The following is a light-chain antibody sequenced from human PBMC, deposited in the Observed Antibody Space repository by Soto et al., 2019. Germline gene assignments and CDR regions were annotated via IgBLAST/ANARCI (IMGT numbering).Light chain of an antibody. J-gene: IGLJ1*01. CDR2: EGS. V-gene: IGLV2-23*01. Sequence: QSVLTQPASVSGSPGQSITISCPGTSKVVGSYNLVSWYQHHPGKAPKLMIFEGSKRPSGVSNRFSGSKSGNTASLTISGLQAEDEADFYCCSYAGSNYYVFGTGTKVTVL. CDR1: SKVVGSYNL. CDR3: CSYAGSNYYV.